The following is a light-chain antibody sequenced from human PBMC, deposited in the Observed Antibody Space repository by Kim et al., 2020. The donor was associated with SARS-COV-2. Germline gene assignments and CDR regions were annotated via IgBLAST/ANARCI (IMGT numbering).Light chain of an antibody. J-gene: IGKJ1*01. Sequence: EIVMTQSPATLSVSPGERATLSCRASESVSRNLAWYQQRPGQAPRLLMFAASTRAAGIPARFSGSGSGTEFTLTISSLQSEDLAVYYCHQYHNWPRTFGQGTKVDIK. V-gene: IGKV3-15*01. CDR1: ESVSRN. CDR3: HQYHNWPRT. CDR2: AAS.